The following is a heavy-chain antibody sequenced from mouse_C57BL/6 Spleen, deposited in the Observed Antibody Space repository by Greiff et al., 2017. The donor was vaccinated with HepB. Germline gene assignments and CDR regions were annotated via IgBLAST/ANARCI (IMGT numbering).Heavy chain of an antibody. CDR3: ARQGAYYDYDGAWFAY. J-gene: IGHJ3*01. Sequence: EVQLVESGGDLVKPGGSLKLSCAASGFTFSSYGMSWVRQTPDKRLEWVATISSGGSYTYYPDSVKGRFTISRDNAKKTRYLQMSSRKSEDTAMYYCARQGAYYDYDGAWFAYWGQGTLVTVSA. V-gene: IGHV5-6*01. CDR1: GFTFSSYG. CDR2: ISSGGSYT. D-gene: IGHD2-4*01.